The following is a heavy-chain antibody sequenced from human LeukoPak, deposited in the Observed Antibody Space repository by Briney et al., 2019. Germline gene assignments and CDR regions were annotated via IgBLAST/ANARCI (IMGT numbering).Heavy chain of an antibody. V-gene: IGHV3-21*01. CDR3: ASGGSYDY. J-gene: IGHJ4*02. Sequence: GGSLRLSCAASGFTFSSYSMNWVRQAPGKGLEWVSSISSSSSYIYYADSVKGRFTISRDNSKNTLYLQMNTLRVEDTAVYYCASGGSYDYWGQGTLVTVSS. CDR2: ISSSSSYI. CDR1: GFTFSSYS. D-gene: IGHD1-26*01.